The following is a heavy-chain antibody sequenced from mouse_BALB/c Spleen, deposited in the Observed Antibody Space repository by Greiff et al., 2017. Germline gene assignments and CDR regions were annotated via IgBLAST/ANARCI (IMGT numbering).Heavy chain of an antibody. J-gene: IGHJ1*01. CDR1: GFNIKDNY. CDR3: AQRYFDV. Sequence: VQLKQSGAELVKPGASVKLSCTASGFNIKDNYMHWVKQRPEQGLEWIGRIDPANGNTKYDPKFQGKATITADTSSNTAYLQLSSLTSEDTAVYYCAQRYFDVWGAGTTVTVSS. V-gene: IGHV14-3*02. CDR2: IDPANGNT.